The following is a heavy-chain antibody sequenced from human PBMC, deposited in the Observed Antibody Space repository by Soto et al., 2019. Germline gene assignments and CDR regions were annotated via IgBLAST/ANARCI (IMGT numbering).Heavy chain of an antibody. V-gene: IGHV4-4*02. J-gene: IGHJ4*02. CDR1: GDSITNSNW. D-gene: IGHD1-1*01. CDR3: ARDLGTGTDY. Sequence: KPSETLSLTCAVSGDSITNSNWWSWVRQAPGKGLEWIGEIYHSGATTYNPSLKSRATISVDPSNNHFSLELTSVTAADTAVYFCARDLGTGTDYWGQGTLVTVS. CDR2: IYHSGAT.